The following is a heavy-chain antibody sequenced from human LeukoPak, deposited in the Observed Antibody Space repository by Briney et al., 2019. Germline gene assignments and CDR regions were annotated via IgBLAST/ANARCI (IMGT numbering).Heavy chain of an antibody. CDR3: ARDFRYSYGHPFDY. CDR2: IWYDGSNK. CDR1: GFTFSSYG. V-gene: IGHV3-33*01. J-gene: IGHJ4*02. D-gene: IGHD5-18*01. Sequence: GGSLRLSCAAAGFTFSSYGMHWVRQAPGKGLEWVALIWYDGSNKYYADSVKGRFTISRDNSKNTLYLQMNSLRAEDTSVYYWARDFRYSYGHPFDYWGQGTLVTVSS.